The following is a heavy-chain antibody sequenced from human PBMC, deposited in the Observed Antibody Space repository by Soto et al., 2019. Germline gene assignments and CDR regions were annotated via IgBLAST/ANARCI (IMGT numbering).Heavy chain of an antibody. V-gene: IGHV3-64*01. D-gene: IGHD6-6*01. Sequence: GGSLRLSCAASGFTFSSYAMHWVRQAPGKGLEYVSAISSNGGSTYYANSVKGRFTISRDNSKNTLYLQMGSLRAEDMAVYYCARDGGGSSALFYYYYYYMDVWGKGTTVTVSS. CDR3: ARDGGGSSALFYYYYYYMDV. J-gene: IGHJ6*03. CDR1: GFTFSSYA. CDR2: ISSNGGST.